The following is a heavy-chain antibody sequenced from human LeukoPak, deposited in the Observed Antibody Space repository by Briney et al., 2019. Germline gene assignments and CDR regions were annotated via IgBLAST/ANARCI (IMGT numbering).Heavy chain of an antibody. CDR3: AREKKSGGKKDNWFDP. V-gene: IGHV4-61*02. D-gene: IGHD4-23*01. J-gene: IGHJ5*02. Sequence: SESLSLTCTVSGGYISTGTYHWSWIRQPAGKGRECIGRIYTTGSTNYNPSIKSRVTISVDTSKNQFSLRMRSVTAADTAVYYCAREKKSGGKKDNWFDPWGQGILVTVSS. CDR1: GGYISTGTYH. CDR2: IYTTGST.